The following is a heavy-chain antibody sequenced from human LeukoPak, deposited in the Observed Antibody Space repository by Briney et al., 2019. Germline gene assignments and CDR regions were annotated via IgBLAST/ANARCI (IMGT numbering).Heavy chain of an antibody. CDR1: GGTFSSYA. CDR3: AVVDNSGWYCHDY. CDR2: IIPIFGTA. D-gene: IGHD6-19*01. V-gene: IGHV1-69*05. Sequence: SVKVSCKASGGTFSSYAISWVRQAPGQGLEWMGGIIPIFGTANYAQKFQGRVTITTDESTSTAYMELSSLRSEDTAVYYCAVVDNSGWYCHDYWGQGTLVTVSS. J-gene: IGHJ4*02.